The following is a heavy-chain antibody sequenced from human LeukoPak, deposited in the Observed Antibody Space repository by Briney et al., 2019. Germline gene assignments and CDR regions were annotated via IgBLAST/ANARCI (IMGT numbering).Heavy chain of an antibody. CDR2: INHNGTEK. J-gene: IGHJ3*02. CDR3: AGYDFWAGYYNWGSAFDI. Sequence: GGSLRLSCAASTFTFGSYWMSWVRQAPGKGLEWVANINHNGTEKYYVDSVKGRFTISRDNAKNSLYLQMNSLRAEDTAVYYCAGYDFWAGYYNWGSAFDIWGQGTMVTVSS. V-gene: IGHV3-7*01. D-gene: IGHD3-3*01. CDR1: TFTFGSYW.